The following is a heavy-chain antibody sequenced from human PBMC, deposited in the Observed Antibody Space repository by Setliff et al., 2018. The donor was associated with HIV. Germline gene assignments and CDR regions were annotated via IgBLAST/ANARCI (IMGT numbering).Heavy chain of an antibody. Sequence: ASVKVSCKASGFSFTKYGFSWVRQAPGQGLEWMGWISAYNGNTNYGQKLQGRLTMTTDTSTTTAYMELRSLRSDDTAVYFCARVTVSGRGLHFWGQGTLVTVSS. V-gene: IGHV1-18*01. CDR3: ARVTVSGRGLHF. CDR2: ISAYNGNT. CDR1: GFSFTKYG. D-gene: IGHD4-4*01. J-gene: IGHJ4*02.